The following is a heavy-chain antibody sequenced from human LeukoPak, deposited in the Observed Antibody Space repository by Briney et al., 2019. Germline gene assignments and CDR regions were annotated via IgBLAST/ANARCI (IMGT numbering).Heavy chain of an antibody. CDR2: IFNTGNT. Sequence: SETQCLTRSVSGDSIYSQYSSCVPDHPAKRLECSGYIFNTGNTNYDPSLASRVTMSVDTSRAQFFLRLSPVTAADTAIYYCASRPADTTWYGVFDYWSQGTLVTVSS. CDR1: GDSIYSQY. D-gene: IGHD3-10*01. CDR3: ASRPADTTWYGVFDY. V-gene: IGHV4-59*11. J-gene: IGHJ4*02.